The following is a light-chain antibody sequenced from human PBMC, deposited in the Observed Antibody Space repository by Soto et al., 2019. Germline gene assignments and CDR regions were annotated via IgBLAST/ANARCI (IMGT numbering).Light chain of an antibody. J-gene: IGLJ3*02. CDR1: SSDVGSSNY. CDR3: SSYTRGNSWV. CDR2: DVS. V-gene: IGLV2-14*03. Sequence: QSALTQAASVSGSPGQSITISCTGTSSDVGSSNYVSWYQHHPGKAPQLIIFDVSDRPSGVSHRFSGSKSGNTASLIISGLLAEDEAYYYCSSYTRGNSWVFGGGTKVTVL.